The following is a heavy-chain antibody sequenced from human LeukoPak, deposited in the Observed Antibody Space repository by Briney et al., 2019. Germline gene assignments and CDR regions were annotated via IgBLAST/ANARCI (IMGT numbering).Heavy chain of an antibody. J-gene: IGHJ6*02. Sequence: SETLSLTCAVYGGSFSGYYWSWIRQPPGKRLEWIGEINHSGSTNYNPSLKSRVTISVDTSKNQFSLKLSSVTAADTAVYYCARSSVGIVVVPAATYGMDVWGQGTTVTVSS. CDR2: INHSGST. CDR1: GGSFSGYY. V-gene: IGHV4-34*01. D-gene: IGHD2-2*01. CDR3: ARSSVGIVVVPAATYGMDV.